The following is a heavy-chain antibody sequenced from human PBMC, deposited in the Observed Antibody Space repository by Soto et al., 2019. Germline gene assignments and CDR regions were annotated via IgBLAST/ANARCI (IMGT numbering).Heavy chain of an antibody. V-gene: IGHV1-3*04. CDR2: INTGNGNT. Sequence: GASVKVSCKASGYTFTRNAMHWVRQAPGQGLEWMGWINTGNGNTHYSQKFQGRVTFTRDASATTAYMELTSLTSEDTAVYYCARNVDWFDPWGQGTLVTVSS. J-gene: IGHJ5*02. CDR3: ARNVDWFDP. CDR1: GYTFTRNA.